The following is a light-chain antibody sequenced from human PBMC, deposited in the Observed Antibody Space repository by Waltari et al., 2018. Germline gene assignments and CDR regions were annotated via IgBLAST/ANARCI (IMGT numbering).Light chain of an antibody. CDR3: AAWDDSLNAWV. V-gene: IGLV1-44*01. CDR2: SND. CDR1: RSTIGSNT. J-gene: IGLJ3*02. Sequence: QSVLTQTPSASGTPGQRVTISCSGGRSTIGSNTVNWYQHIPGTAPKLLIFSNDQRPSGVPDRFSGSKSGTSASLAISGLQSEDEADYYCAAWDDSLNAWVFGRGTKLTVL.